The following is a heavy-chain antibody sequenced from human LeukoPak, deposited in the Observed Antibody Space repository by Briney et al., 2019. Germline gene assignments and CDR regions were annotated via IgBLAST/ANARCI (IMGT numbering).Heavy chain of an antibody. CDR3: ARLYRRGRYCSSTSCYHWFDP. CDR2: INHSGST. CDR1: GGPFSGYY. J-gene: IGHJ5*02. V-gene: IGHV4-34*01. Sequence: SETLSLTCAVYGGPFSGYYWSWIRQPPGKGLEWIGEINHSGSTNYNPSLKSRVTISVDTSKNQFSLKLSSVTAADTAVYYCARLYRRGRYCSSTSCYHWFDPWGQGTLVTVSS. D-gene: IGHD2-2*01.